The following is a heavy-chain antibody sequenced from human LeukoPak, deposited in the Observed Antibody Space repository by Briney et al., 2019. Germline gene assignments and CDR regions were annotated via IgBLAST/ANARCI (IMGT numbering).Heavy chain of an antibody. CDR3: ARDLRIAVAGTSKNWFDP. V-gene: IGHV4-4*07. D-gene: IGHD6-19*01. Sequence: PSETLSLTCTVSGGSISSYYWSWIRQPAGKGLEWIGRIYTSGSTNYNPSLKSRVTMSVDTSKNQFSLKLSSVTAADTAVYYCARDLRIAVAGTSKNWFDPWGQGTLVTVSS. CDR1: GGSISSYY. J-gene: IGHJ5*02. CDR2: IYTSGST.